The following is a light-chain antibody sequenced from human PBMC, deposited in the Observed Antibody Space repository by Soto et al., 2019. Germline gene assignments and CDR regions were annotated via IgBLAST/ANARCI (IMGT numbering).Light chain of an antibody. Sequence: ESVLTQSPPTLSLSPGERATLSCRASQSVSSYLAWYQQKPGQAPRLLIYGASNRATGIPDRFSGSGSGTDFTLTISRLEPEDFAVYYCQQYGSSGTFGQGTKVDIK. CDR2: GAS. V-gene: IGKV3-20*01. J-gene: IGKJ1*01. CDR3: QQYGSSGT. CDR1: QSVSSY.